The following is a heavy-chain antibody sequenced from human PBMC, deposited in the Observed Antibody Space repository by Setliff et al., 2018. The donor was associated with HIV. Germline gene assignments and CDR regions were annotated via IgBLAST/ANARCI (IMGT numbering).Heavy chain of an antibody. J-gene: IGHJ4*02. D-gene: IGHD3-10*01. V-gene: IGHV4-59*11. CDR1: GGFISGHY. CDR2: IYYSGAT. CDR3: VREGVRRGLGSGSFRYRAYYFDQ. Sequence: SETLSLTCTVSGGFISGHYWSWFRQPPGKGLEWIGYIYYSGATNYNPSLKSRVTISVDTSENRFSLKLSSVTAADTAVYYCVREGVRRGLGSGSFRYRAYYFDQWGQGTLVTVSS.